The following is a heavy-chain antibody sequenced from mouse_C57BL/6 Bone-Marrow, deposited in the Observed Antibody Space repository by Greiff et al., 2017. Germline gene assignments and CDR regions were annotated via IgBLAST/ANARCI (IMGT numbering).Heavy chain of an antibody. CDR3: ARFTGTPYYYAMDY. CDR2: IYPRSGNT. D-gene: IGHD4-1*01. J-gene: IGHJ4*01. V-gene: IGHV1-81*01. Sequence: QVQLKQSGAELARPGASVKLSCKASGYTFTSYGISWVKQRTGQGLEWIGEIYPRSGNTYYNEKFKGKATLTADKSSSTAYMELRSLTSEDSAVYFCARFTGTPYYYAMDYWGQGTSVTVSS. CDR1: GYTFTSYG.